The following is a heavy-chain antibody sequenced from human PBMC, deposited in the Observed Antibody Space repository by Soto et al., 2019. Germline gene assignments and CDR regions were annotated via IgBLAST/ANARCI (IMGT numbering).Heavy chain of an antibody. D-gene: IGHD3-22*01. V-gene: IGHV3-48*03. CDR2: ISSSGSTI. CDR1: GFTFSSYE. CDR3: ASSAKNFYDSSGYYPLLTDY. Sequence: SGGSLRLSCAASGFTFSSYEMYWVRQAPGKGLEWVSYISSSGSTIYYADSVKGRFTISRDNAKNSLYLQMNSLRAEDTAVYYCASSAKNFYDSSGYYPLLTDYWGQGTLVTVSS. J-gene: IGHJ4*02.